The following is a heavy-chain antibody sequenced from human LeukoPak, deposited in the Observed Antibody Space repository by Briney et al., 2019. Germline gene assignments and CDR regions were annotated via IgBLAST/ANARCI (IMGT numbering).Heavy chain of an antibody. CDR2: LYHSDSV. J-gene: IGHJ6*03. V-gene: IGHV4-38-2*02. CDR1: GYSISNGFY. D-gene: IGHD1-14*01. CDR3: ARHHDSYYYYYIDV. Sequence: SETLSLTCTVSGYSISNGFYWVWIRQPPGKGLEWIGSLYHSDSVYYNTALKSRVSMSVDTSKNQFSLKLSFVTAADTAVYYCARHHDSYYYYYIDVWGSGTTVTVSS.